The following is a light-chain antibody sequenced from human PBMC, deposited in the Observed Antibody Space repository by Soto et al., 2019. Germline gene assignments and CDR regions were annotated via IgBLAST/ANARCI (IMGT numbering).Light chain of an antibody. CDR2: GAS. CDR1: RSVSSN. Sequence: EIVMTQSPGTLSVSPGERATLSCRASRSVSSNLAWYQQKAGQAPRLVIYGASTRATGIPARFSGSGSGTEFPLTISSLQSEDFAVYYCQQYSDWPLTFGGGTKVEIK. CDR3: QQYSDWPLT. V-gene: IGKV3D-15*01. J-gene: IGKJ4*01.